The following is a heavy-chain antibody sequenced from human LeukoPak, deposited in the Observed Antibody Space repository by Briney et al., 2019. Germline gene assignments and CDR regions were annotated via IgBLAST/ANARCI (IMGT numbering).Heavy chain of an antibody. J-gene: IGHJ4*02. Sequence: GGSLRLSCAASGFTFSSYAMTWVRQAPGKGLEWVSGISGSGGSAYYADSVKGRFTISRDNSKNTLYLQMNSLRAKDTAVYYCANHHYYFDYWGQGTLVTVSS. CDR3: ANHHYYFDY. CDR1: GFTFSSYA. CDR2: ISGSGGSA. V-gene: IGHV3-23*01.